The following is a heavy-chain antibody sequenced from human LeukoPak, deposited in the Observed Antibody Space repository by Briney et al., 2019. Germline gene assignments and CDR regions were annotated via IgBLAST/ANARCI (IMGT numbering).Heavy chain of an antibody. CDR1: GGSISSGGYY. V-gene: IGHV4-31*03. Sequence: SETLSLTCTVSGGSISSGGYYWSWIRQHPGKGLEWIGYIYYSGSTYYNPSLKSRVTISVDTSKNQFSLKLSSVTAADTAVYYCARSQSIFYCSSTSCYEPENWGQGTLVTVSS. CDR2: IYYSGST. CDR3: ARSQSIFYCSSTSCYEPEN. J-gene: IGHJ4*02. D-gene: IGHD2-2*01.